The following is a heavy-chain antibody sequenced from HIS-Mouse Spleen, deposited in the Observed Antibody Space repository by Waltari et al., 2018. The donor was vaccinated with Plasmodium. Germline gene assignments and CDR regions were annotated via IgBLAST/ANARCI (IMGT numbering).Heavy chain of an antibody. CDR2: ISSSSSTI. V-gene: IGHV3-48*01. Sequence: EVQLVESGGGLVQPGGSLRLSCAASGFTFSSYSMHWVRQAPGKGLEWVSYISSSSSTIYYADSVKGRFTISRDNAKNSLYLQMNSLRAEDTAVYYCARDLGVGATDIWGQGTMVTVSS. J-gene: IGHJ3*02. CDR3: ARDLGVGATDI. D-gene: IGHD1-26*01. CDR1: GFTFSSYS.